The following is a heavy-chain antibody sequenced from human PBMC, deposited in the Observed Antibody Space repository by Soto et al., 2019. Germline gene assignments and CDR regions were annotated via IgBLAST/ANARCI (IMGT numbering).Heavy chain of an antibody. CDR1: GFTFTSSA. D-gene: IGHD2-2*01. CDR2: IVVGSGNT. J-gene: IGHJ4*02. Sequence: SVKVSCKASGFTFTSSAVQWVRQARGQRLEWIGWIVVGSGNTNYAQKFQERVTITRDMSTSTAYMELSSLRSEDTAVYYCAARSDCSSTRCYLNNITYFEYWGQGTLVTVSS. CDR3: AARSDCSSTRCYLNNITYFEY. V-gene: IGHV1-58*01.